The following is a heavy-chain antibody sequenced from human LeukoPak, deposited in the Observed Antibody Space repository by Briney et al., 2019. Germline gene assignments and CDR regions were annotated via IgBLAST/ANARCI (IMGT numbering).Heavy chain of an antibody. Sequence: SETLSLTCTVSGGSISSTSYYWGWIRQPPGKGLEWIGSLYYSGSTYYNPSLKSRVTISVDTSKNQFSLKLSSVTAADTAVYYCARDNGVGATNYWGQGTLVTVSS. J-gene: IGHJ4*02. V-gene: IGHV4-39*07. CDR1: GGSISSTSYY. CDR3: ARDNGVGATNY. D-gene: IGHD1-26*01. CDR2: LYYSGST.